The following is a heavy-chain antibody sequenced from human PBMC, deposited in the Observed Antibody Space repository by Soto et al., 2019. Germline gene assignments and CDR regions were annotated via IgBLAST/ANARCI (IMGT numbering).Heavy chain of an antibody. Sequence: PSETLSLTXTLSGVSITSGAYYWTWVRQHPGKGLEWIGYIYYNGNTYFSPSLKSRLTISIDTSKNQFSLKLSSVTAADTAMYYCARARLRAVYAFDFWGQGTMVTV. V-gene: IGHV4-31*02. CDR3: ARARLRAVYAFDF. J-gene: IGHJ3*01. D-gene: IGHD4-17*01. CDR2: IYYNGNT. CDR1: GVSITSGAYY.